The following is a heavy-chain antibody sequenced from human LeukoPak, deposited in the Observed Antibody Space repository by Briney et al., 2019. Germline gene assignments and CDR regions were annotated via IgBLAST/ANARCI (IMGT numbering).Heavy chain of an antibody. J-gene: IGHJ6*02. Sequence: GRSLRLSCAASGFTFDDYAMHWVRQAPGKGLEWVSGITWNSRSIGYADSVKGRFTISRDNAKNSLYLQMNSLRAEDTALYYCAKGQRIAAAHYYYYGMDVWGQGTTVTVSS. D-gene: IGHD6-13*01. CDR3: AKGQRIAAAHYYYYGMDV. CDR1: GFTFDDYA. V-gene: IGHV3-9*01. CDR2: ITWNSRSI.